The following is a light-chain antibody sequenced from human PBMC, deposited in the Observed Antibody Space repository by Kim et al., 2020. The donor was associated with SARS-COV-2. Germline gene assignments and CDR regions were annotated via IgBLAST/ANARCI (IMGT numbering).Light chain of an antibody. CDR2: ESN. CDR3: QSYDSSNQGV. V-gene: IGLV6-57*01. CDR1: SGSIASNY. J-gene: IGLJ3*02. Sequence: NFMLTQPHSVSESPGKTVTISCTRSSGSIASNYVQWYQQRPGSSPTTVIYESNQRPSGVPDRFSGSIDISSNSASLTISGLKTEDEADYYCQSYDSSNQGVFGGGTQLTVL.